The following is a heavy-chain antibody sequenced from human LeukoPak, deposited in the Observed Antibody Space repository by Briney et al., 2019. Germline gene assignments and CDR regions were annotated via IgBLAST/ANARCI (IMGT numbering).Heavy chain of an antibody. CDR3: ARDRFCSSTSCYEAIGY. CDR1: GYTFTSYY. Sequence: ASVKVSCKASGYTFTSYYMHWVRQAPGQGLEWMGIINPSGGSTSYAQKFQGRVTMTRGTSTSTVYMELSSLRSEDTAVYYCARDRFCSSTSCYEAIGYWGQGTLVTVSS. D-gene: IGHD2-2*01. CDR2: INPSGGST. J-gene: IGHJ4*02. V-gene: IGHV1-46*01.